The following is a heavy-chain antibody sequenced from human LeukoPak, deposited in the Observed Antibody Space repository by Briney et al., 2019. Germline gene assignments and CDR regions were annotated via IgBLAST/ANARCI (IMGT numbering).Heavy chain of an antibody. CDR1: GFTFSSYS. J-gene: IGHJ5*02. CDR3: ARHSQHQLSWFDP. V-gene: IGHV4-34*01. CDR2: INHSGST. D-gene: IGHD6-13*01. Sequence: SGGSLRLSCAASGFTFSSYSMNWIRQPPGKGLEWIGEINHSGSTNYNPSLKSRVTISVDTSKNQFSLKLSSVTAADTAVYYCARHSQHQLSWFDPWGQGTLVTVSS.